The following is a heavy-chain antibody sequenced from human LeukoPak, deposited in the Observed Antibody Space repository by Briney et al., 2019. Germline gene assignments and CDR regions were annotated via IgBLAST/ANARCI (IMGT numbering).Heavy chain of an antibody. D-gene: IGHD3-22*01. CDR2: IYSGDSDV. J-gene: IGHJ4*02. Sequence: GESLKISCKGSGYIFTNYWIGWVRQMPGEGLECMGIIYSGDSDVRYSPSFQGQVTISVDRSISTAYLQWSSLKASDSAMYYCARRGHYDSSGYLDYWGQGTLVTVSS. V-gene: IGHV5-51*01. CDR1: GYIFTNYW. CDR3: ARRGHYDSSGYLDY.